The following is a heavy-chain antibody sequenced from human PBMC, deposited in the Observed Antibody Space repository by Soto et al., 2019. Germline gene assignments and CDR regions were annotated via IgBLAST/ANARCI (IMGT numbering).Heavy chain of an antibody. CDR1: GFTFGTYD. Sequence: PGGSLRLSCAASGFTFGTYDMSWVRQAPGKGLEWVSAISGSGGSTYYADSVKGRFTISRGNSKNTLYLQMNSLRAEDTALYYCAKDWGFNYHYYMDVWGKGTTVTVSS. V-gene: IGHV3-23*01. D-gene: IGHD3-16*01. CDR3: AKDWGFNYHYYMDV. J-gene: IGHJ6*03. CDR2: ISGSGGST.